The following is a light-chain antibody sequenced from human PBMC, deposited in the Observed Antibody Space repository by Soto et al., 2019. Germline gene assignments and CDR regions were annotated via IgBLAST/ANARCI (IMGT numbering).Light chain of an antibody. J-gene: IGKJ1*01. CDR3: QQSGSSPAT. CDR1: QSVSSSY. CDR2: GAS. Sequence: EIVLTQSPGTLSLSPGERATLSCRASQSVSSSYLAWYQQKPGQAPRLLIYGASSRATGIPDRFSGSGSGTDFTLTISRLEPEDFAVYYCQQSGSSPATCGQGTKV. V-gene: IGKV3-20*01.